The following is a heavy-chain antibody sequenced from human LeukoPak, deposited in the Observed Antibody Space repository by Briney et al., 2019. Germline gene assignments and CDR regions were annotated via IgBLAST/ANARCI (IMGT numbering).Heavy chain of an antibody. D-gene: IGHD3-10*01. J-gene: IGHJ3*02. Sequence: PSETLSLTCSVSGGSINNYWWNWIRQPPGKGLEWIGYIYYSGSTSYNPSLKSRLTISVDTSKNQFSLKLSSVTAADTAVYYCARGRITMVRGVPRRFDIWGQGTMVTVSS. CDR2: IYYSGST. V-gene: IGHV4-59*12. CDR3: ARGRITMVRGVPRRFDI. CDR1: GGSINNYW.